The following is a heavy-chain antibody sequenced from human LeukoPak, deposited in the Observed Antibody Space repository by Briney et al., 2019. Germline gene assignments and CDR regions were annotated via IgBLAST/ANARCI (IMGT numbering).Heavy chain of an antibody. CDR2: IIPILGIA. Sequence: SVKVSCKASGGTFSSYAISWVRQAPGQGLEWIGRIIPILGIANYAHKSQGRVTITADKSTSTAYMELSSLRSEDTAVYYCAREVDTAKVGMDVWGQGTTVTVSS. CDR3: AREVDTAKVGMDV. V-gene: IGHV1-69*04. J-gene: IGHJ6*02. CDR1: GGTFSSYA. D-gene: IGHD5-18*01.